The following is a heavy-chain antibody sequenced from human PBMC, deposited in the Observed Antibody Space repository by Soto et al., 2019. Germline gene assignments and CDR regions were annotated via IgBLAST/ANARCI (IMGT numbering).Heavy chain of an antibody. CDR1: GFTFSSYA. V-gene: IGHV3-23*01. CDR2: ISGSGGST. J-gene: IGHJ6*02. CDR3: AKASIAAAGYPDYYYGIDV. D-gene: IGHD6-13*01. Sequence: GGSLRLSCAASGFTFSSYAMSWVRQAPGKGLEWVSAISGSGGSTYYADSVKGRFTISRDNSKNTLYLQMNSLRAEDTAVYYCAKASIAAAGYPDYYYGIDVWGQGTTVTVSS.